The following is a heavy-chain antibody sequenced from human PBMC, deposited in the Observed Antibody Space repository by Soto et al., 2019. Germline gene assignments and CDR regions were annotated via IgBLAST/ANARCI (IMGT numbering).Heavy chain of an antibody. CDR2: ISSSSTI. Sequence: PVGSLRLSCAASGFTFSSYSMNWVRQAPGKGLEWVSYISSSSTIYYAGSVKGRFTISRDNAKNSLYLQINSLRDEDTAVYYCARDPITIFGVAMDYYYGMDVWGQGTTVTVSS. D-gene: IGHD3-3*01. CDR1: GFTFSSYS. J-gene: IGHJ6*02. V-gene: IGHV3-48*02. CDR3: ARDPITIFGVAMDYYYGMDV.